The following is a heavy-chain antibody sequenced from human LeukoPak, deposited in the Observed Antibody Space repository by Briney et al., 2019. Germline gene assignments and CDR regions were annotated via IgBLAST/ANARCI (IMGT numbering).Heavy chain of an antibody. J-gene: IGHJ3*02. CDR3: ARVSSLLSGAFDI. D-gene: IGHD1-14*01. CDR1: GFTFSRYS. V-gene: IGHV3-21*04. Sequence: GGSLRLSCAASGFTFSRYSMNWVRQAPGKGLEWVSSISGSSSYIYYADSVKGRFTISRHNAKNSLYLQMNSLRAEDTAVYYCARVSSLLSGAFDIWGQGTMVTVSS. CDR2: ISGSSSYI.